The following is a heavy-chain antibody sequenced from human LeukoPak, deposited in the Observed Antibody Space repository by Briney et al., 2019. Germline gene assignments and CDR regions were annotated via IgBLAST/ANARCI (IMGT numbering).Heavy chain of an antibody. CDR3: AIYGSGSYYNYYFDY. CDR1: GFTFSSYA. Sequence: GGSLRLSCAASGFTFSSYAISWVRQAPGKGLEWVSAISGSGGSTYYADSVKGRFTISRDNSKNTLYLQMNSLRAEDTAVYYCAIYGSGSYYNYYFDYWGQGTLVTVSS. V-gene: IGHV3-23*01. D-gene: IGHD3-10*01. CDR2: ISGSGGST. J-gene: IGHJ4*02.